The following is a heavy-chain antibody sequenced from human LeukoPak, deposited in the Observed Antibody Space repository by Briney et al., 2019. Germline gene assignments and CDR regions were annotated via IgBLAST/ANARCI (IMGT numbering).Heavy chain of an antibody. J-gene: IGHJ1*01. CDR2: ITDSGGRT. D-gene: IGHD3-22*01. V-gene: IGHV3-23*01. CDR1: GFTFSNYA. CDR3: AKDPYYYDGSGYYYEYFLH. Sequence: GGSLRLSCAASGFTFSNYAMNWVRQAPGKGLEWVSTITDSGGRTFYADSLKGRFTISRDNSKEMLYLQMNSLRAEDTAVYYCAKDPYYYDGSGYYYEYFLHWGQGTLVTVSS.